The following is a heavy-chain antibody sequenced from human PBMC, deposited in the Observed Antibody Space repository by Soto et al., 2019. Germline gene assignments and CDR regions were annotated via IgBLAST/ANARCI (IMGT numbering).Heavy chain of an antibody. CDR1: GDRVSSNSAS. CDR3: ARDIAATIPAYYYYGMDV. Sequence: SQTLSLTCAISGDRVSSNSASWNWIRQSPSRGLEWLGRTYYRSKWYNDYAVSVKSRITINPDTSKNQFSLQLNSVTPEDTAVYYCARDIAATIPAYYYYGMDVWGQGTTVTVSS. CDR2: TYYRSKWYN. J-gene: IGHJ6*02. V-gene: IGHV6-1*01. D-gene: IGHD5-12*01.